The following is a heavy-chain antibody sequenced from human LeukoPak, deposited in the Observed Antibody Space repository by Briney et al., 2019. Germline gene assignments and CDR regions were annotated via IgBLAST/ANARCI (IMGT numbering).Heavy chain of an antibody. CDR3: ARDRSEYSSGDI. Sequence: GGSLRLSCAASGFTFSSYAMHWVRQAPGKGLEWVSYISSSGSTIYYADSVKGRFTISRDNAKNSLYLQMNSLRAEDTGLYYCARDRSEYSSGDIWGQGTMVTVSS. D-gene: IGHD6-25*01. V-gene: IGHV3-48*04. CDR1: GFTFSSYA. CDR2: ISSSGSTI. J-gene: IGHJ3*02.